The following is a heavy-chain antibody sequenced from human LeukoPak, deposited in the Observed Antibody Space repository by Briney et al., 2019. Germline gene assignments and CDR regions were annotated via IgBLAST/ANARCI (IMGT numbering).Heavy chain of an antibody. CDR3: ARSLRDQYIAVAGNFDY. CDR1: GGSISSSSYY. Sequence: SETLSLTCTVSGGSISSSSYYWGWIRQPPGKGLEWIGSIYYSGSTYYNPSLKSRVTISVDTSKNQFSLKLSSVTAADTAVNYCARSLRDQYIAVAGNFDYWGQGTLVTVSS. D-gene: IGHD6-19*01. V-gene: IGHV4-39*01. CDR2: IYYSGST. J-gene: IGHJ4*02.